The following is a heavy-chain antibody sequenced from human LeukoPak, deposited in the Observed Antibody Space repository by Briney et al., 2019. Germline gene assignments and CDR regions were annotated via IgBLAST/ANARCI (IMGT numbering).Heavy chain of an antibody. CDR1: GGSLTTYY. V-gene: IGHV4-59*01. CDR3: ARGSTMRNWSFDL. CDR2: IYYSGTT. D-gene: IGHD3-22*01. Sequence: PSETLSLTCTVSGGSLTTYYWSWIRQPPGKGLEWIGNIYYSGTTNYNPSLKGRVTISVDTSKNLISLKLSSVTAADTAVYYCARGSTMRNWSFDLWGRATLVTVSS. J-gene: IGHJ2*01.